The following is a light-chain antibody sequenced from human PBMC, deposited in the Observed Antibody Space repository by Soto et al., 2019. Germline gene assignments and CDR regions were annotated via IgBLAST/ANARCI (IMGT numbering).Light chain of an antibody. CDR3: QQRSNWPPWYT. CDR1: QSVSSY. V-gene: IGKV3-11*01. J-gene: IGKJ2*01. CDR2: DAS. Sequence: EIVLTQSPATLSLSPGERVTLSCRASQSVSSYLAWYQQKPGQAPRLLIYDASTRATGIPARFSGSGSGTDFSLTISSLEPEDFAVYYCQQRSNWPPWYTFGQGTKLEIK.